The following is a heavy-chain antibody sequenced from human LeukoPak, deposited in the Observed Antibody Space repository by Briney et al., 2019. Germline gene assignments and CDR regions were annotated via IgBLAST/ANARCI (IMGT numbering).Heavy chain of an antibody. J-gene: IGHJ4*02. CDR3: ARVAAWDSSGYLFDY. D-gene: IGHD3-22*01. Sequence: QTGGSLRLSCAPSGFTFSINWMHWVRQAPGEGLVCVSRINSDGSSTSYADSVKGRFTISRENAKNTLYLQMNSLRAEDTAVYYCARVAAWDSSGYLFDYWGQGTLVTVSS. CDR2: INSDGSST. CDR1: GFTFSINW. V-gene: IGHV3-74*01.